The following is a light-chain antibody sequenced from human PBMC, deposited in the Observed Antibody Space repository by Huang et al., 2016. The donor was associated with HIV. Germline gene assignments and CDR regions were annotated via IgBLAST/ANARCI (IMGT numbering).Light chain of an antibody. CDR2: MGS. Sequence: DIVMTQSPLSLAVTPGESASISCRSSQSILHSNGYNYLDWYVQKPGQSPQLLIYMGSNRASGVPDRISGGGSGVEFTLKISRVEAEDVGVYYCMQAQQTPYTFGPGTKLEIK. V-gene: IGKV2-28*01. CDR1: QSILHSNGYNY. J-gene: IGKJ2*01. CDR3: MQAQQTPYT.